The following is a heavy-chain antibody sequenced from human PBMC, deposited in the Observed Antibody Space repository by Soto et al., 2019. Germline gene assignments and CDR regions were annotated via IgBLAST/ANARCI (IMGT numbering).Heavy chain of an antibody. J-gene: IGHJ5*02. CDR3: ARVRHALRYFDWLPNWFDP. CDR2: IYYSGST. D-gene: IGHD3-9*01. CDR1: GGSISSGDYY. Sequence: SEILSLTCTVSGGSISSGDYYWSWIRQPPGKGLEWIGYIYYSGSTYYNPSLKSRVTISVDTSKNQFSLKLSSVTAADTAVYYSARVRHALRYFDWLPNWFDPWGQGTLVTVSS. V-gene: IGHV4-30-4*01.